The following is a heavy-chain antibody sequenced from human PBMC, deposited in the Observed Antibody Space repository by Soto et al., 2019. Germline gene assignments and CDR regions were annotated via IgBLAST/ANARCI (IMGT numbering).Heavy chain of an antibody. J-gene: IGHJ4*02. CDR3: ARVGGWYVPDY. CDR2: INAGNGNT. CDR1: GYTFTSYA. V-gene: IGHV1-3*01. Sequence: ASVKVSCKASGYTFTSYAMHWVRQAPGQRLEWMGWINAGNGNTKYSQKFQGRVTITRDTSASTAYMELSSLGSEDTAVYYCARVGGWYVPDYWGQGTLVTVSS. D-gene: IGHD6-19*01.